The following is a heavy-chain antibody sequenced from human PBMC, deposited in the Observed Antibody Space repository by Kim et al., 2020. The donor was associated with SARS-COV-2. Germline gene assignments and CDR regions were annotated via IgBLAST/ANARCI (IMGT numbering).Heavy chain of an antibody. CDR2: ISGSGGST. CDR1: GFTFSSYA. CDR3: AKDLTETYYDILTGYYGGGWNWFDP. V-gene: IGHV3-23*01. J-gene: IGHJ5*02. Sequence: GGSLRLSCAASGFTFSSYAMSWVRQAPGKGLEWVSAISGSGGSTYYADSVKGQFTISRDNSKNTLYLQMNSLRAEDTAVYYCAKDLTETYYDILTGYYGGGWNWFDPWGQGTLVTVSS. D-gene: IGHD3-9*01.